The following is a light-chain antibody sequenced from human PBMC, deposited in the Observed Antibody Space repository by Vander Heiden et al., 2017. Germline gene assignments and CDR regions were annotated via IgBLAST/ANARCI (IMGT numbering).Light chain of an antibody. CDR1: QSVSNNY. Sequence: DIVLTQSPATLSLSPGERATLSCGASQSVSNNYLAWYQQKAGLAPRLLIYGASSRATGIPDRFSGSGSGTDFTLTISRVEPEDFAVYYCQQDGNTPLTFGGGTKVEIK. V-gene: IGKV3D-20*01. J-gene: IGKJ4*01. CDR2: GAS. CDR3: QQDGNTPLT.